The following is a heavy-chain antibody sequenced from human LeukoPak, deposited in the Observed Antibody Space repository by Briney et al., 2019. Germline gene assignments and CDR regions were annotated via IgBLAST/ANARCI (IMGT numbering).Heavy chain of an antibody. D-gene: IGHD2-2*01. Sequence: ASVKVSCKASGYTFTSYGISWVRQAPGQGLEWMGWISAYNGNTNYAQKFQGRVTITADESTSTAYMELSSLRSEDTAVYYCARSSRIVVVPAAKGHAFDIWGQGTMVTVSS. CDR1: GYTFTSYG. V-gene: IGHV1-18*01. J-gene: IGHJ3*02. CDR3: ARSSRIVVVPAAKGHAFDI. CDR2: ISAYNGNT.